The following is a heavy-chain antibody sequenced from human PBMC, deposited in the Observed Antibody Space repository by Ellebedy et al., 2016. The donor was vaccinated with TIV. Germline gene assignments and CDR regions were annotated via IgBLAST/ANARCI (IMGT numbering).Heavy chain of an antibody. CDR3: TTEIGGWQSVVDY. CDR2: IQSKTDGGTT. Sequence: GGSLRLSCAASGFTFSEAWMNWVRQAPGKGLEWVGRIQSKTDGGTTDYAAPVKGRFTISRDDSKNTLYLQMNSLKTEDTALYYCTTEIGGWQSVVDYWGQGTLVTVSS. J-gene: IGHJ4*02. D-gene: IGHD6-19*01. CDR1: GFTFSEAW. V-gene: IGHV3-15*07.